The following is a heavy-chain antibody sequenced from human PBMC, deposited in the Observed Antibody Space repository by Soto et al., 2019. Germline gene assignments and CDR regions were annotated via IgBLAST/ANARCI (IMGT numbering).Heavy chain of an antibody. J-gene: IGHJ4*02. Sequence: PSETLSLTCAVYSGSFSGHYWSWIRQPPGKGLEWIGEINHRGSTKYNPSLKSRVTISVDTSKNQFSLKLNSVTAADTAVYNCASVNSGGWIDYWGQGALVTVSS. CDR3: ASVNSGGWIDY. V-gene: IGHV4-34*01. CDR2: INHRGST. CDR1: SGSFSGHY. D-gene: IGHD2-15*01.